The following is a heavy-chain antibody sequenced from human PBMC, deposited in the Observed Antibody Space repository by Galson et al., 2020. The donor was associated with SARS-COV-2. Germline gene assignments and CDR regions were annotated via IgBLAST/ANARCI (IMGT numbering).Heavy chain of an antibody. J-gene: IGHJ6*02. V-gene: IGHV3-74*03. CDR1: GFSISNHW. Sequence: GGSLRLSCAASGFSISNHWMWWVRQAPEKGLVWVSRIINDGSGATYADYVEGRFTISRDNAKNTVYLQMNSLRPDDTAVYYCARTHASTPSGVDVWGLGTTVTV. CDR3: ARTHASTPSGVDV. CDR2: IINDGSGA. D-gene: IGHD2-2*01.